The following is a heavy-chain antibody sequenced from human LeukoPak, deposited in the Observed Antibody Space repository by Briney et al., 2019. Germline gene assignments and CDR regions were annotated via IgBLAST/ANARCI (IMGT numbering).Heavy chain of an antibody. Sequence: GESLRLSCAASGFTFSSYWMSWVRQAPGKGLEWVSNIKQDGSEKYYVDSVKGRCTISRDNAKNSLYLQMHSLRAEDTAVYYCAKQWLVDYWGQGTLVTVSS. D-gene: IGHD6-19*01. J-gene: IGHJ4*02. CDR2: IKQDGSEK. CDR3: AKQWLVDY. CDR1: GFTFSSYW. V-gene: IGHV3-7*01.